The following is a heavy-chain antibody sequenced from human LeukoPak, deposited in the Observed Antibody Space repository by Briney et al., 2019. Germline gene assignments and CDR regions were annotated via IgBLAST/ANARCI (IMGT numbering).Heavy chain of an antibody. D-gene: IGHD2-2*01. V-gene: IGHV3-21*01. Sequence: GGSLRLSCAASGFTFSSYSMNWVRQAPGRGLEWVSSISSSSSYIYYADSMKGRFTISRDNAKNSLYLQMNSLRAEDTAVYYCARDRPSWVYYFDYWGQGTLVTVSS. CDR2: ISSSSSYI. CDR3: ARDRPSWVYYFDY. J-gene: IGHJ4*02. CDR1: GFTFSSYS.